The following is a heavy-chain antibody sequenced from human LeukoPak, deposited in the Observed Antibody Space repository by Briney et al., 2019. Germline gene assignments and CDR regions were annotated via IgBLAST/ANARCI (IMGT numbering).Heavy chain of an antibody. CDR2: IRYDGSNK. J-gene: IGHJ5*02. CDR3: AKDLQMWVGSSWYGDWFDP. V-gene: IGHV3-30*02. D-gene: IGHD6-13*01. Sequence: PGGSLRLSCAASGFTFSSYAMHWVRQAPGKGLEWVAFIRYDGSNKYYADSVKGRFTISRDNSKNTLYLQMNSLRAEDTAVYYCAKDLQMWVGSSWYGDWFDPWGQGTLVTVSS. CDR1: GFTFSSYA.